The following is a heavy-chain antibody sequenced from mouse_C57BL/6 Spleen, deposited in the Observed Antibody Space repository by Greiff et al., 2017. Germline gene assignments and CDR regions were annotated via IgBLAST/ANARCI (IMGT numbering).Heavy chain of an antibody. V-gene: IGHV1-55*01. CDR1: GYTFTSYW. CDR2: IYPGSGST. J-gene: IGHJ4*01. CDR3: ARDGYDGAYYAMDY. Sequence: VKLQQPGAELVKPGASVKMSCKASGYTFTSYWITWVKQRPGQGLEWIGDIYPGSGSTNYNEKFKSKATLTVDTSSSTAYMQLSSLTSEDSAVYYCARDGYDGAYYAMDYWGQGTSVTVSS. D-gene: IGHD2-2*01.